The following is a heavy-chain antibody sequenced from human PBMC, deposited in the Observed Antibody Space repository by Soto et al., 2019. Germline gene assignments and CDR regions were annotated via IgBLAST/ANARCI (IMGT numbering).Heavy chain of an antibody. J-gene: IGHJ6*02. CDR2: INPNSGGT. Sequence: GASVKVSCKASGYTFTGYNMHWVRQAPGQGLEWMGWINPNSGGTNYAQKFQGWVTMTRDTSISTAYMELSRLRSDDTAVYYCARDLERVSGWYFMSYGMDVWGQGTTVTVSS. CDR1: GYTFTGYN. V-gene: IGHV1-2*04. D-gene: IGHD6-19*01. CDR3: ARDLERVSGWYFMSYGMDV.